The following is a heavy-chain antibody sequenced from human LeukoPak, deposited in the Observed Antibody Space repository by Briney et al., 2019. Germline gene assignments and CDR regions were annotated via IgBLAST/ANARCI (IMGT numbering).Heavy chain of an antibody. CDR3: ARFGDMFDY. D-gene: IGHD3-10*01. CDR2: IYYSGST. V-gene: IGHV4-59*01. CDR1: GGSISSYY. Sequence: PSETLSLTCTVSGGSISSYYWSWIRQPPGKGLEWIGYIYYSGSTKYNPSFKSRVSISVDTSRNQFSLKLSSVTAADTAVYYCARFGDMFDYWGQGTLVTVSS. J-gene: IGHJ4*02.